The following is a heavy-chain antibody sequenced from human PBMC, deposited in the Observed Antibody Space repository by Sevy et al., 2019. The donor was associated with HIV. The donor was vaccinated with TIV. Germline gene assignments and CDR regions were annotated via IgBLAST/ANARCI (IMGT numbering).Heavy chain of an antibody. Sequence: GGSLRLSCAASGFTFSSYWMNWVRQAPGKGLEWVSNIKQDGSGKYYVDSVKGRFTISRDNAKNSLFLQMNSLRVDDTVVYYCATELFSGSTADDLDIWGQGTMVTVSS. D-gene: IGHD3-10*01. V-gene: IGHV3-7*01. J-gene: IGHJ3*02. CDR3: ATELFSGSTADDLDI. CDR1: GFTFSSYW. CDR2: IKQDGSGK.